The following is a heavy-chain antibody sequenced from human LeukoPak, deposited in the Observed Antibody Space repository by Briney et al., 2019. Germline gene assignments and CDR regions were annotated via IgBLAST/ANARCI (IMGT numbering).Heavy chain of an antibody. CDR3: ARAAAGYCSSTSCYATNWFDP. D-gene: IGHD2-2*01. Sequence: SETLSLTCAVYGGSFSGYYWSWIRQPPGKGLEWIGEINHSGSTNYNPSLKSRVTISVDTSKNQFSLKLSSVTAADTAVYYCARAAAGYCSSTSCYATNWFDPWGQGTLVTVSS. V-gene: IGHV4-34*01. J-gene: IGHJ5*02. CDR1: GGSFSGYY. CDR2: INHSGST.